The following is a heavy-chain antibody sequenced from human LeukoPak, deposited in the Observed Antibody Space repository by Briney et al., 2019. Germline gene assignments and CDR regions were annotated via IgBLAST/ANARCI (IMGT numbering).Heavy chain of an antibody. CDR1: GFTFSSYS. CDR3: ASRPGWLQKYFQH. D-gene: IGHD5-24*01. CDR2: ISSSSSYI. J-gene: IGHJ1*01. V-gene: IGHV3-21*01. Sequence: GGSLRLSCAASGFTFSSYSMNWVRQAPGKGLEWVSSISSSSSYIYYADSVKGRFTISRDNAKNSLYLQMNSLRAEDTAVYYCASRPGWLQKYFQHWGQGTLVTVSP.